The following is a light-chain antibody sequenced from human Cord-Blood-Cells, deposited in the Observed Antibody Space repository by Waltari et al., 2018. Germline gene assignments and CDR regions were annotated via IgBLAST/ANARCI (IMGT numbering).Light chain of an antibody. V-gene: IGKV1-39*01. Sequence: DIQMTQSPSSLSASVGDRVTITCRASQSISSYLNWYQQKPGKAPKPLIYAASTLQSGVPSRFSGSGSGTDFTLTISSLLPEDFATFYCQQSYSTPSITFGQGTRLEIK. J-gene: IGKJ5*01. CDR1: QSISSY. CDR2: AAS. CDR3: QQSYSTPSIT.